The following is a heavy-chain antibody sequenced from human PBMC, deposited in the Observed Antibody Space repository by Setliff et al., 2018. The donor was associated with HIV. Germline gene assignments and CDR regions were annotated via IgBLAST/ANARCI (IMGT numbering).Heavy chain of an antibody. Sequence: GGSLRLSCAAAGFTFSPYWMHWVRQAPGKGLVWVSRINSDGTSTTYADSVKGRFTISRDNAKNTLYLPMNSLRVEDTAVYYCARLPFPPSRGGYCYSIDYWGQGTLVTVSS. CDR3: ARLPFPPSRGGYCYSIDY. CDR2: INSDGTST. V-gene: IGHV3-74*03. D-gene: IGHD2-21*02. J-gene: IGHJ4*02. CDR1: GFTFSPYW.